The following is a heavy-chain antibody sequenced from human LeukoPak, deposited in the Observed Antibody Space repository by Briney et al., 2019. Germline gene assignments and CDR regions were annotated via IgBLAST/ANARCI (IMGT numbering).Heavy chain of an antibody. D-gene: IGHD6-25*01. Sequence: GGSLRLSCAPSAFTFSGYGMHWVRQAPGKGLEWVAVISYDGNNKYYVDSVKGRFTISRDNSKNTMSLQMNSLRVEDTAVYYCAKDPRVEAAAPDYWGQGTLVTVSS. J-gene: IGHJ4*02. CDR2: ISYDGNNK. CDR1: AFTFSGYG. V-gene: IGHV3-30*18. CDR3: AKDPRVEAAAPDY.